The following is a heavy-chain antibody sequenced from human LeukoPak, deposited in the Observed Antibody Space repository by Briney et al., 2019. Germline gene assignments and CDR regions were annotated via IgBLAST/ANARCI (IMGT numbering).Heavy chain of an antibody. CDR2: IYYSGST. J-gene: IGHJ4*02. CDR3: ARTNYFDY. CDR1: GGSFSGYY. V-gene: IGHV4-59*01. Sequence: ASETLSLTCAVYGGSFSGYYWSWIRQPPGKGLEWIGYIYYSGSTNYNPSLKSRVTISVDTSKNQFSLKLSSVTAADTAVYYCARTNYFDYWGQGTLVTVSS.